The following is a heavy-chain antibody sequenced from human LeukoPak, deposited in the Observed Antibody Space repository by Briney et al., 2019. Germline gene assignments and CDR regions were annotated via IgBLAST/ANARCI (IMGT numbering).Heavy chain of an antibody. CDR2: IIPIFGTA. CDR1: GGTFSSYA. Sequence: SVKVSCKASGGTFSSYAISWVRQAPGQGLEWMGRIIPIFGTANYAQKFQGRVTITTDESTSTAYMELSSLRSEDTAVYYCARGGIAAAGTYYWYFDLWGHGTLVTVSS. J-gene: IGHJ2*01. CDR3: ARGGIAAAGTYYWYFDL. V-gene: IGHV1-69*05. D-gene: IGHD6-13*01.